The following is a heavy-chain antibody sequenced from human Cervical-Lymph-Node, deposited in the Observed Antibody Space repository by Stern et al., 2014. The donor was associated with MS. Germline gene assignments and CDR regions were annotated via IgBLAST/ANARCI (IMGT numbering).Heavy chain of an antibody. D-gene: IGHD6-19*01. CDR1: GSTFSTSW. V-gene: IGHV3-7*01. J-gene: IGHJ5*01. Sequence: VQLVQSGGGLVQPGGPQRLSCVASGSTFSTSWMSWVRQAPGKGLEWVANIKRDGSETFYLDSVKGRFTISRDNAKSSLYLEMNSLRAEDTAVYYCTRFLQSGWSDLFDSWGRGTLVTVSS. CDR2: IKRDGSET. CDR3: TRFLQSGWSDLFDS.